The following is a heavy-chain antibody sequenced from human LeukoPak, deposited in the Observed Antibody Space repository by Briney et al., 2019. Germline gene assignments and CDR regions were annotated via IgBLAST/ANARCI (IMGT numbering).Heavy chain of an antibody. CDR2: ISYDGCNK. V-gene: IGHV3-30*04. Sequence: PGGSLRLSCAAYGFTFSSYAMHWVRQAPGKGLEWVAVISYDGCNKYYADSVKGRFTISRDNSKNTLYLQMNSLRAEDTAVYYCARDSIVVVPAGLLDPWGQGTLVTVSS. CDR3: ARDSIVVVPAGLLDP. D-gene: IGHD2-2*01. CDR1: GFTFSSYA. J-gene: IGHJ5*02.